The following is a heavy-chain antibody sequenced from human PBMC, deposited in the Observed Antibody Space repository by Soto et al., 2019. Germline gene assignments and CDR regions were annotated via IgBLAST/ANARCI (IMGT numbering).Heavy chain of an antibody. Sequence: GGSLRLSCAASGFTFSSYAMSWVRQAPGKGLEWVSAISGSGGSTYYADSVKGRFTISRDNSKNTLYLKMNSLRAEDTAVYYCANIPFTRVAATATSFFWGQGTLVTVSS. V-gene: IGHV3-23*01. CDR1: GFTFSSYA. D-gene: IGHD2-15*01. J-gene: IGHJ4*02. CDR2: ISGSGGST. CDR3: ANIPFTRVAATATSFF.